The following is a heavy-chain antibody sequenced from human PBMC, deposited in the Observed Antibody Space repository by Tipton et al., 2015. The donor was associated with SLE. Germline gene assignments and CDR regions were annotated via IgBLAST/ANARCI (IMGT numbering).Heavy chain of an antibody. CDR1: GGSISSYY. V-gene: IGHV4-59*08. CDR2: IYYSGST. D-gene: IGHD6-19*01. Sequence: TLSLTCTVSGGSISSYYWSWIRQPPGKGLEWIGYIYYSGSTNYNPSLKSRVTISVDTSKNEFSLNLSSVTAADTAVYYCARQSSDWLDYWGQGTLVTVSS. J-gene: IGHJ4*02. CDR3: ARQSSDWLDY.